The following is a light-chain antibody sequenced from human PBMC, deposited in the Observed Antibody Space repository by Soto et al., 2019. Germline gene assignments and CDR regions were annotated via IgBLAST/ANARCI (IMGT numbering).Light chain of an antibody. J-gene: IGKJ1*01. CDR3: QQYSFLPRT. CDR2: GAS. V-gene: IGKV3D-15*02. Sequence: EIVMTQSPATLSVSPGGRATLSCRASQSVSSNLAWYQQKPGQAPRLLIYGASTRATGIPDRFGGSGSGTDFTLTISRLEPEDFAVYYCQQYSFLPRTFGQGTKVDIK. CDR1: QSVSSN.